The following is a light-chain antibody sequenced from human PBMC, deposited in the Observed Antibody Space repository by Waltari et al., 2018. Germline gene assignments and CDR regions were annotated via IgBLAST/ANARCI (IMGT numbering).Light chain of an antibody. V-gene: IGLV2-23*02. CDR1: SRNGGCYTL. Sequence: QSALTQPASVSVSPGQSIPIPSPGTSRNGGCYTLVSWYQHHPGKAPQLIIYDVNKRPSGISHRFSGSKSGNTASLTISGLQADDESDYYCCSYAGDSTLIFGGGTKLTVL. CDR3: CSYAGDSTLI. J-gene: IGLJ2*01. CDR2: DVN.